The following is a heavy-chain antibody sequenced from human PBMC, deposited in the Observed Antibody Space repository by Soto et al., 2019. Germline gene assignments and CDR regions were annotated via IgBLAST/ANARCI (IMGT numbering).Heavy chain of an antibody. Sequence: WTWFRQPPGKGLEWIGEISPSGTTKYIPSLKSRGTISVDTSRKQFFLKVTSVSAADTAVYYCATSLWFGTQPEIWGPGTLVIVSS. CDR2: ISPSGTT. CDR3: ATSLWFGTQPEI. D-gene: IGHD3-10*01. V-gene: IGHV4-34*01. J-gene: IGHJ4*02.